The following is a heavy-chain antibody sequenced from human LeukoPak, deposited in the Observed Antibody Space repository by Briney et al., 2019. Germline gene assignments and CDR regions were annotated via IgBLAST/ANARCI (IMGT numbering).Heavy chain of an antibody. CDR3: ARGGAAALRLSY. D-gene: IGHD6-13*01. V-gene: IGHV3-21*01. CDR2: ISSSSSYI. J-gene: IGHJ4*02. CDR1: GFTVSSNY. Sequence: GGSLRLSCAASGFTVSSNYMSWVRQAPGKGLEWVSSISSSSSYIYYADSVKGRFTISRDNAKNSLYLQMNSLRAEDTAVYYCARGGAAALRLSYWGQGTLVTVSS.